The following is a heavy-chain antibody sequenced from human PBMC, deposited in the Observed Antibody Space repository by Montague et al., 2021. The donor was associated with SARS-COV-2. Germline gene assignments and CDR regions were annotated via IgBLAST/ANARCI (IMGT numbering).Heavy chain of an antibody. Sequence: SLSLSFSASGFTFNNFAMHWVRQAPGKGLEWVAVISYDGSIKYYADSLRGRFTISRDSSKKTLCLQMNSLSGEDTAVYYCAKNRDIFWFGEGRDSMDVWGQGTTVIVSS. CDR2: ISYDGSIK. CDR3: AKNRDIFWFGEGRDSMDV. D-gene: IGHD3-10*01. V-gene: IGHV3-30*18. J-gene: IGHJ6*02. CDR1: GFTFNNFA.